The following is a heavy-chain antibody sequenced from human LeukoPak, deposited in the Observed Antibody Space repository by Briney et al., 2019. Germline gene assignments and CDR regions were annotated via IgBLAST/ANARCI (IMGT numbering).Heavy chain of an antibody. J-gene: IGHJ4*02. Sequence: PGGSLRLSCAASGFTFSSYWMSWVRQAPGKGLEWVANIKQDGSEKYYVDSVKGRFTISRDNAKNSLYLQMNSLRAEDTAVYYCAKDLHYYDRSGYGFIHYWGRGTLVTVSS. D-gene: IGHD3-22*01. V-gene: IGHV3-7*05. CDR3: AKDLHYYDRSGYGFIHY. CDR1: GFTFSSYW. CDR2: IKQDGSEK.